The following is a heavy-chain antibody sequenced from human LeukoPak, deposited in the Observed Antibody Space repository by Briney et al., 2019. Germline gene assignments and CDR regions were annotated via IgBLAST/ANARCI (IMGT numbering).Heavy chain of an antibody. V-gene: IGHV1-69*13. D-gene: IGHD2-2*01. J-gene: IGHJ4*02. CDR3: ARDRGGIVVVPAALYPFDY. Sequence: SVKVSCKASGGTFSSYAISWVRQAPGQGLEWMGGIIPIFGTANYAQKFQGRVTITADESTSTAYMELGSLRSEDTAVYYCARDRGGIVVVPAALYPFDYWGQGTLVTVSS. CDR1: GGTFSSYA. CDR2: IIPIFGTA.